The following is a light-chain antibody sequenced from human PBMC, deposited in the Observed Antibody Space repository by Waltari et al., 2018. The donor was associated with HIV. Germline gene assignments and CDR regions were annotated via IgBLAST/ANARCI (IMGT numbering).Light chain of an antibody. CDR3: ATWEHRLNGPI. CDR1: SSNIGTYS. J-gene: IGLJ2*01. Sequence: QSVLTQPPSASGTPGQRVTISCSGGSSNIGTYSVNWYQQVPGTAPKLLIYNNNTWPSGVPDRCSGSKSGTSAALAISGLQSEDEADYYCATWEHRLNGPIFGGGTRLTVL. CDR2: NNN. V-gene: IGLV1-44*01.